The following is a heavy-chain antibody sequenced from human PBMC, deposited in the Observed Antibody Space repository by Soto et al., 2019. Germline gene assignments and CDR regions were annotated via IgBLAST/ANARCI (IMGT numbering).Heavy chain of an antibody. J-gene: IGHJ6*02. V-gene: IGHV1-69*01. CDR3: ARGGKEYSSSWSDPYVMDV. CDR1: GGTFSSYA. CDR2: IIPIFGTA. Sequence: QVQLVQSGAEVKKPGSSVKVSCKASGGTFSSYAISWVRQAPGQGLEWMGGIIPIFGTANYAQKLQGRVTITWDESTSTAYMELGSLRSEDTAVYYCARGGKEYSSSWSDPYVMDVWGQGTTVTVAS. D-gene: IGHD6-13*01.